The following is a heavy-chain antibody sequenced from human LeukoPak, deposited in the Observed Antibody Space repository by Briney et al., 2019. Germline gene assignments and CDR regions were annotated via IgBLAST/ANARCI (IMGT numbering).Heavy chain of an antibody. CDR3: ARDSGTTGEVKFDP. V-gene: IGHV4-34*01. J-gene: IGHJ5*02. D-gene: IGHD3-10*01. CDR1: GGSFSGYY. CDR2: IHRSGNT. Sequence: SETLSLTCAVYGGSFSGYYWTWIRQPPGKGLEWIGEIHRSGNTNYHPSLRSRVTMSVDTSKNKFSLKLSSVTAADTAVYYCARDSGTTGEVKFDPWGQGTLVTVSS.